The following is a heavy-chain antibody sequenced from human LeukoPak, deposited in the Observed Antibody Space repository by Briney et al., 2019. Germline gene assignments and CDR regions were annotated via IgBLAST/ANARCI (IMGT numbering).Heavy chain of an antibody. V-gene: IGHV3-33*01. CDR1: GFTFSSYR. J-gene: IGHJ3*02. Sequence: PGGSLRLSCAASGFTFSSYRMHWVRQAPGKGLEWVAVIWYDGSNKYYADSVKGRFTISRDNSKNTLYLQMNSLRAEDTAVYYCARVSIGSAFDIWGQGTMVTVSS. CDR2: IWYDGSNK. D-gene: IGHD6-6*01. CDR3: ARVSIGSAFDI.